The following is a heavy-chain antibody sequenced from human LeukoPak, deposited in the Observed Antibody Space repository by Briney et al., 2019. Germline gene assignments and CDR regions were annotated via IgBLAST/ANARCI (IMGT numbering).Heavy chain of an antibody. V-gene: IGHV3-23*01. Sequence: GGSLRLSCAASGFTFSNYAMSWVRQAPGKGLEWVSAINDGGGSTYYADSVKGRFTISRDNSKNTLYLQMNSQRAEDTAVYYCAKPAISSRGWYYDYWGQGTLVTVSS. J-gene: IGHJ4*02. D-gene: IGHD6-19*01. CDR3: AKPAISSRGWYYDY. CDR2: INDGGGST. CDR1: GFTFSNYA.